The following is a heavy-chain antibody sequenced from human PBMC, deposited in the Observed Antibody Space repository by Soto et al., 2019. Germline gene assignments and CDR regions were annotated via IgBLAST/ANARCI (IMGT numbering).Heavy chain of an antibody. J-gene: IGHJ4*02. D-gene: IGHD5-12*01. V-gene: IGHV1-58*02. CDR2: IVVGSGNT. CDR3: ARGVSAGYSGYHY. Sequence: SVKVSCKASGFTFTSSAMQWVRQARGQRLEWIGWIVVGSGNTNYAQKFQERVTITRDMSTSTAYMELRSLRSDDTAVYYCARGVSAGYSGYHYWGQGTLVTVSS. CDR1: GFTFTSSA.